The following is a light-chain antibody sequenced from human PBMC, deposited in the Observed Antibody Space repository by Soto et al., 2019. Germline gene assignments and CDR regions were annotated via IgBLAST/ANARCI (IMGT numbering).Light chain of an antibody. Sequence: DIQMTQSPSTLSASVGERVTITCRASQSIGNWLAWYQQKPGKAPNLLIYDASTLENGVPSRFSGSASGTDFTLTISSLQPYDFATYYCQQYNSYSPRTFGQGTKVDIK. CDR1: QSIGNW. CDR2: DAS. V-gene: IGKV1-5*01. CDR3: QQYNSYSPRT. J-gene: IGKJ1*01.